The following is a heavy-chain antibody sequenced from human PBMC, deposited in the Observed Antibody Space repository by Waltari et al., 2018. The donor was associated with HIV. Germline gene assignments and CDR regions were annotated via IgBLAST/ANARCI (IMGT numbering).Heavy chain of an antibody. CDR1: GFPFSNYD. J-gene: IGHJ6*02. CDR3: ARVLRGQCSGSSCLNYGMDV. Sequence: EVQLVESGGGLVQPGGSLRLSCAASGFPFSNYDMHWVRQPTGKGLEWVSGIGAVGDIYYSGSVRGRFTISRENAKNSLYLQMNTLRAGDTAVYYCARVLRGQCSGSSCLNYGMDVWGQGP. D-gene: IGHD2-15*01. V-gene: IGHV3-13*01. CDR2: IGAVGDI.